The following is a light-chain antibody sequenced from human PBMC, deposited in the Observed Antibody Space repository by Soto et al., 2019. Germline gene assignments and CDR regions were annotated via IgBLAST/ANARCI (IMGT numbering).Light chain of an antibody. J-gene: IGLJ1*01. V-gene: IGLV1-51*01. CDR1: SSNIGGNS. Sequence: QSVLTQPPSVSAAPGQRVTISCSGSSSNIGGNSVSWYQQLPGTAPKLLIYDDDKRPSGIPDRFSGSKSGTSATLGITGFQTGDEADYYCGSWDSSLRAYVFGTGTKV. CDR3: GSWDSSLRAYV. CDR2: DDD.